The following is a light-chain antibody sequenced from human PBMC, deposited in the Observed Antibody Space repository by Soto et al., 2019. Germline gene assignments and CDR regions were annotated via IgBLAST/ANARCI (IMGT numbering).Light chain of an antibody. J-gene: IGLJ3*02. V-gene: IGLV1-40*01. CDR3: QSYDSSLRGWV. CDR2: GND. CDR1: SSNIGAGSD. Sequence: QSALTQPPSVSGAPGQRVTISCTGSSSNIGAGSDVHWFQQLPGTVPKVVIFGNDNRPSGVPDRFSGSKSGTSASLAITGLQAEDEADYYCQSYDSSLRGWVFGGGTKLTVL.